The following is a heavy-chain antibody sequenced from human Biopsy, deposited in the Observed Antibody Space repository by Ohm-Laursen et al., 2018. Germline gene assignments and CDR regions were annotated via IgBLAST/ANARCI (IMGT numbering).Heavy chain of an antibody. CDR1: GFTFSGFS. J-gene: IGHJ4*02. CDR2: ISASGNHI. V-gene: IGHV3-21*04. CDR3: ARRRPIDY. Sequence: SLRLSCAASGFTFSGFSMNWVRQAPGKGLEWVSSISASGNHIYYTDSVKGRFTISRDNARNSLYLQMNSLRAEDTAVYYCARRRPIDYWGQGILVTVSS.